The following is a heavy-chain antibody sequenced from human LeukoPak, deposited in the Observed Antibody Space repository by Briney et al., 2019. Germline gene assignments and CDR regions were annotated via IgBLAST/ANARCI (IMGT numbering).Heavy chain of an antibody. CDR2: IYYSGST. Sequence: SETLSLTCTVSGGSISSGDYYWSWIRQPPGKGLEWIGYIYYSGSTYYNPSLKSRVSISIDTSRNKISLKLSSVTAADTAVYYCASTIFGVVGNYWGQGTLVTVSS. CDR1: GGSISSGDYY. CDR3: ASTIFGVVGNY. D-gene: IGHD3-3*01. V-gene: IGHV4-30-4*01. J-gene: IGHJ4*02.